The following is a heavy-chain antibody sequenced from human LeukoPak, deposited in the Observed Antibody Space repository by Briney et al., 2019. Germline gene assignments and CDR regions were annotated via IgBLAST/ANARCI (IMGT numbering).Heavy chain of an antibody. J-gene: IGHJ4*02. CDR3: AREGSAARSPYFDY. CDR1: GVSISYYY. Sequence: SETLSLTCTVSGVSISYYYWSWIRQPPGKGLEWIGYIYYSGSTNYSPSLRSRVTISVDTSKNQFSRKLNSVTAADTAVYYCAREGSAARSPYFDYWGQGTLVTVSS. V-gene: IGHV4-59*01. CDR2: IYYSGST. D-gene: IGHD6-13*01.